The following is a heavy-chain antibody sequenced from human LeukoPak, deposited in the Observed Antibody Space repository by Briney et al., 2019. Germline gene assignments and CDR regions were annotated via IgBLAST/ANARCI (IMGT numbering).Heavy chain of an antibody. J-gene: IGHJ4*02. CDR1: GFSFSSAA. Sequence: GGSLRLSRAASGFSFSSAAMSWVRQVPGKGLEWVSAISGGGVIHSTDSVKGRFTTSRDNSKNTLYLQMNNVRADDTAVYYCAKLPWFGELPGLDSWGQGTLVTVSS. D-gene: IGHD3-10*01. CDR3: AKLPWFGELPGLDS. CDR2: ISGGGVI. V-gene: IGHV3-23*01.